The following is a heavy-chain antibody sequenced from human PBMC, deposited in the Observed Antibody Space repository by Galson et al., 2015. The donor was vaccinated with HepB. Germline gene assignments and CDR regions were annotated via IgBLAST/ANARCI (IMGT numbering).Heavy chain of an antibody. Sequence: SLRLSCAASGFSVTSHGMNWVRQAPGKGLEWVSGISATDGSTSYADSVKGRSAIYRDKSKNTVYLEMNSLRAEDTALYYCAIVGEVIPPGTLPWGTKSAPGGLDSWGQGTLVTVSS. V-gene: IGHV3-23*01. J-gene: IGHJ4*02. CDR1: GFSVTSHG. CDR3: AIVGEVIPPGTLPWGTKSAPGGLDS. D-gene: IGHD3-16*01. CDR2: ISATDGST.